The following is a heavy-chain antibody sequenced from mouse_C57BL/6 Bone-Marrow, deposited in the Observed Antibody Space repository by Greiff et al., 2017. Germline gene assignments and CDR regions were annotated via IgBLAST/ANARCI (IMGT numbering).Heavy chain of an antibody. J-gene: IGHJ2*01. CDR2: IDPSDSET. V-gene: IGHV1-52*01. Sequence: VQLQQPGAELVRPGSSVKLSCKASGYTFTSYWMHWVKQRPIQGLEWIGNIDPSDSETHYNQKFKDKATLTVDKSSSTAYMQLSSLTSEDSAVYYCARSAYYGSSYHYFDDWGQGTTLTVSS. CDR1: GYTFTSYW. D-gene: IGHD1-1*01. CDR3: ARSAYYGSSYHYFDD.